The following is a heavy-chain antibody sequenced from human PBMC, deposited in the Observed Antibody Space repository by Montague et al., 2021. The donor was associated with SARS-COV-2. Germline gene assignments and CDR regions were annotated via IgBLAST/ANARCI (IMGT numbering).Heavy chain of an antibody. Sequence: SETLSLTCAVYGGSFSGYHWNWIRQPPGKGLEWIGEINHGGITNXNPSLKSRLTISADTSKNQFSLKLTSVAAADTAVYYCARLRDGVVPSPILGVGPYYSYYCRDDWGKGTTVTVSS. CDR2: INHGGIT. CDR1: GGSFSGYH. V-gene: IGHV4-34*01. D-gene: IGHD3-10*01. CDR3: ARLRDGVVPSPILGVGPYYSYYCRDD. J-gene: IGHJ6*03.